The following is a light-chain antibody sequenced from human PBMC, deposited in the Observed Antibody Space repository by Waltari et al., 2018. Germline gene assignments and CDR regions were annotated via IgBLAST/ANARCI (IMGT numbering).Light chain of an antibody. CDR2: AAS. CDR3: QQSYNMPIT. J-gene: IGKJ5*01. Sequence: DIQMTQSPSSLSASVGDRVTITCRASQSISNYLNWYQQKPGKAPNLLIYAASSLQSGVPSRFSGSGSGTDFSLPISSLQPEDLATYYCQQSYNMPITFGQGTRLDIK. V-gene: IGKV1-39*01. CDR1: QSISNY.